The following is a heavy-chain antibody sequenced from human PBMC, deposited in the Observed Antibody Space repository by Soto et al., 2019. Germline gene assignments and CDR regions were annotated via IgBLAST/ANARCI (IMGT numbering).Heavy chain of an antibody. CDR1: GFTFSYYG. CDR2: IWYDGSNK. Sequence: PGGSLRLSCAASGFTFSYYGLHWVRQAPGKGLEWVAVIWYDGSNKYYGDSVKGRFNISRDNSKNTLYLQMNSLRAEDTAVYYCARDLYGREKYYFDYWGQGTLVTVSS. D-gene: IGHD3-10*01. J-gene: IGHJ4*02. V-gene: IGHV3-33*01. CDR3: ARDLYGREKYYFDY.